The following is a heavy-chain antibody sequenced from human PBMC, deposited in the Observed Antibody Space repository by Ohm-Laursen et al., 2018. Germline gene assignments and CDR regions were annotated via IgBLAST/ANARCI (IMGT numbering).Heavy chain of an antibody. J-gene: IGHJ5*02. CDR1: GFTFGDYG. CDR2: ITWDSGSI. CDR3: AKDSGGRTQQVAEKGIDL. V-gene: IGHV3-9*01. D-gene: IGHD6-13*01. Sequence: SLRLSCAASGFTFGDYGLHWVRQAPGKGLEWVSSITWDSGSIGYADSVEGRFTVSRDNARNSLYLQMNSLRSEDTALYYCAKDSGGRTQQVAEKGIDLWGQGTLVTVSS.